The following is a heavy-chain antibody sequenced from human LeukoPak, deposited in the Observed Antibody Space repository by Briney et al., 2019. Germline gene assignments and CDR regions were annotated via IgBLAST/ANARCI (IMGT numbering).Heavy chain of an antibody. CDR3: ARDQYDTWSRRGNFDS. CDR1: GFTFGKYW. Sequence: GSLLLSCVASGFTFGKYWMSWVRQAPGKGLEWVANIKLDGSEKNYVDSVKGRFTISRDNTKNSLYLQMNSLRAEDTAVFYCARDQYDTWSRRGNFDSWGQGTLVIVSS. D-gene: IGHD3-3*01. J-gene: IGHJ4*02. CDR2: IKLDGSEK. V-gene: IGHV3-7*03.